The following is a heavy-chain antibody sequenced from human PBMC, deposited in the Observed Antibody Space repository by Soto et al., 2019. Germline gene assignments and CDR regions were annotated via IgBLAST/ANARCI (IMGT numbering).Heavy chain of an antibody. J-gene: IGHJ4*02. CDR1: GFTFSSYG. CDR3: AKDSGYDLYLLD. CDR2: ISYDGSNK. Sequence: GGSLRLSCAASGFTFSSYGMHWVRQAPGKGLEWVAVISYDGSNKYYADSVKGRFTISRDNSKNTLYLQMNSLRAEDTAVYYCAKDSGYDLYLLDWGQGTLVTVSS. D-gene: IGHD5-12*01. V-gene: IGHV3-30*18.